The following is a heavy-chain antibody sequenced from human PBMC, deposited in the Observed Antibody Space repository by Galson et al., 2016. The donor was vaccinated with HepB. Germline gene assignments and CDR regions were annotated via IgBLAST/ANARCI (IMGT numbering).Heavy chain of an antibody. CDR3: ERSNCSRMMTCYADHYYGMDV. V-gene: IGHV3-21*01. D-gene: IGHD2-2*01. J-gene: IGHJ6*02. Sequence: SLRLSCAASGFTFSTYNLNWVRQAPGKGLEWVSSISSSSSYIYYADSVKGRFTISRDNAKSSLYLQMNSLRAADTAVYYCERSNCSRMMTCYADHYYGMDVWGPGTTVTVS. CDR2: ISSSSSYI. CDR1: GFTFSTYN.